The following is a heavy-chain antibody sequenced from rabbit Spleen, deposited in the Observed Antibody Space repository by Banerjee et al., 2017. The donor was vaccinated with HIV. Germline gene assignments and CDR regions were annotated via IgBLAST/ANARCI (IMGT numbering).Heavy chain of an antibody. D-gene: IGHD4-1*01. CDR1: GFTLSSYY. Sequence: HLKESGGGLVQPGGSLKLSCKASGFTLSSYYMNWVRQAPGKGLEWIGYIDSVFGITYYASWVNGRFSISRENAQNTVFLQMNSLTAADTATYFCARDRGSGWGDAIDPWGPGTLVTVS. CDR2: IDSVFGIT. J-gene: IGHJ2*01. CDR3: ARDRGSGWGDAIDP. V-gene: IGHV1S7*01.